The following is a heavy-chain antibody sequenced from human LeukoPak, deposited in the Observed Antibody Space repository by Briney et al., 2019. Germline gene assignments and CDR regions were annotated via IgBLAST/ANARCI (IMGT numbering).Heavy chain of an antibody. CDR1: GGSISSSTYN. CDR3: ARGLWFGDENPPYFDY. V-gene: IGHV4-39*07. D-gene: IGHD3-10*01. Sequence: SSETLSLTCTVSGGSISSSTYNWGWIRQPPGKGLEWIGNIYYGGSTYYNPSLKSRVAISVDTSKNQFSLKLSSVTAADTAVYYCARGLWFGDENPPYFDYWGQGTLVTVSS. J-gene: IGHJ4*02. CDR2: IYYGGST.